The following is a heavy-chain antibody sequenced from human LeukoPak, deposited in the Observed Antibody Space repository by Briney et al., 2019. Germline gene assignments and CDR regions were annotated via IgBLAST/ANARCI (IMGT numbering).Heavy chain of an antibody. CDR3: AAFRDDSGWLASRPYEYFQH. J-gene: IGHJ1*01. V-gene: IGHV4-39*01. CDR2: IYYSGST. D-gene: IGHD6-19*01. CDR1: GGSISSSCYY. Sequence: PSETLSLTCTVSGGSISSSCYYWGWIRQPPGKGLEWIGSIYYSGSTYYNPSLKRRVTISVDPSKNKFSLKPSSVTAANTAVYYCAAFRDDSGWLASRPYEYFQHWGQGTLVTVSS.